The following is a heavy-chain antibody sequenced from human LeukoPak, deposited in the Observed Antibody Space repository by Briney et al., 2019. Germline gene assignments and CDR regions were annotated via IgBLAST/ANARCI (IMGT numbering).Heavy chain of an antibody. CDR1: GGSISSYY. CDR2: IYYSGST. J-gene: IGHJ4*02. Sequence: SETLSLTCTVCGGSISSYYWSCIRQPPGKGLEWIGYIYYSGSTNYNPSLKSRVTISIDTSKRQFSLKLSSVTAADTAVYYCAGSWGEPRDFDYWGQGTLVTVSS. V-gene: IGHV4-59*08. CDR3: AGSWGEPRDFDY. D-gene: IGHD3-16*01.